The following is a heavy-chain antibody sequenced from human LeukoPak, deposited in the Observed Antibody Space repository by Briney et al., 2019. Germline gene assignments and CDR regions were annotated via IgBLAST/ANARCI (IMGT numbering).Heavy chain of an antibody. V-gene: IGHV4-39*07. CDR2: IYYSGST. J-gene: IGHJ3*02. D-gene: IGHD1/OR15-1a*01. CDR1: GGSIGSSSYY. CDR3: ARERTGAFDI. Sequence: SETLSLTCTVSGGSIGSSSYYWGWIRQPPGKGLEWIGSIYYSGSTNYNPSLKSRVTISVDTSKNQFSLKLSSVTAADTAVYYCARERTGAFDIWGQGTMVTVSS.